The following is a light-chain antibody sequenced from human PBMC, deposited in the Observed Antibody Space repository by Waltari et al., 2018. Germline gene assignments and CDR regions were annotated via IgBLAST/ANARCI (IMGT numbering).Light chain of an antibody. CDR2: ASS. J-gene: IGKJ3*01. V-gene: IGKV1-27*01. CDR3: QKYDSAPGT. Sequence: TQMTQSPSSLSASLGDIVTITCRASQGISNYLDWYQQKPGKVPKLLIYASSTLQSGVPSRFRGRGSGTDVTLTITTLQTEDVATYYCQKYDSAPGTFGPGTKVDIK. CDR1: QGISNY.